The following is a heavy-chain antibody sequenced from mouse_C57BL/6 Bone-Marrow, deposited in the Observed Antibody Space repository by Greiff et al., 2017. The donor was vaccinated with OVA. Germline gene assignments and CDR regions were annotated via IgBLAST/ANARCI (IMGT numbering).Heavy chain of an antibody. CDR3: ARDAPGSSFAY. J-gene: IGHJ3*01. Sequence: EVQVVESGGGLVQSGRSLRLSCATSGFTFSDFYMEWVRQAPGKGLEWIAASRNKANDYTTEYSASVKGRFIVSRDTSQSILYLQMNALRAEDTAIYYCARDAPGSSFAYWGQGTLVTVSA. D-gene: IGHD1-3*01. CDR1: GFTFSDFY. CDR2: SRNKANDYTT. V-gene: IGHV7-1*01.